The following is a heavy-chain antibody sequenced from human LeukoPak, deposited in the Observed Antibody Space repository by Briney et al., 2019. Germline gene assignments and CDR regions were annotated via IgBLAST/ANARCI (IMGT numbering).Heavy chain of an antibody. J-gene: IGHJ4*02. V-gene: IGHV3-11*01. CDR3: AKDFFSSSWTAFDY. Sequence: GGSLRLSCAVSGFTFSDYYMSWIRQAPGKGLEWVSYISSGGSTISHADSVKGRFTISRDNAENSLYLQMNSLRAEDTAVYYCAKDFFSSSWTAFDYWGQGTLVTVSS. CDR1: GFTFSDYY. D-gene: IGHD6-13*01. CDR2: ISSGGSTI.